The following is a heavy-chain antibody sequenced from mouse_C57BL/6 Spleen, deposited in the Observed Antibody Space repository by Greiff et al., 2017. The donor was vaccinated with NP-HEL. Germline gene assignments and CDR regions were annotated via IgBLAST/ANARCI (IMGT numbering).Heavy chain of an antibody. Sequence: EVQLQQSGPELVKPGASVKMSCKASGYTFTDYNMHWVKQSHGKSLEWIGYINPNNGGTSYNQKFKGKATLTVNKSSSTAYMELRSLTSEDSAVYYCARGYYYGSSQSFDYWGQGTTLTVSS. CDR1: GYTFTDYN. D-gene: IGHD1-1*01. CDR2: INPNNGGT. V-gene: IGHV1-22*01. CDR3: ARGYYYGSSQSFDY. J-gene: IGHJ2*01.